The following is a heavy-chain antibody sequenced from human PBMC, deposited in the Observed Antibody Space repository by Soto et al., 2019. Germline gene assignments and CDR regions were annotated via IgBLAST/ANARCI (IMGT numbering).Heavy chain of an antibody. J-gene: IGHJ5*02. CDR3: ARDYYDSSGPLNWFGP. Sequence: SETLSLTCTVSGGSISSGDYYWSWIRQPPGKGLEWIGYIYYSGSTYYNPSLKSRVTISVDTSKNQFSLKLSSVTAADTAVYYCARDYYDSSGPLNWFGPWGQGTLVTVSS. CDR1: GGSISSGDYY. CDR2: IYYSGST. V-gene: IGHV4-30-4*01. D-gene: IGHD3-22*01.